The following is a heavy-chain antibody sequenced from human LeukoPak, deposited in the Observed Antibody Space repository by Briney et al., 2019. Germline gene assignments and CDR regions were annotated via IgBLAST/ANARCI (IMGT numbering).Heavy chain of an antibody. V-gene: IGHV3-23*01. D-gene: IGHD2/OR15-2a*01. CDR3: AKGGNIRVRDYYYYMDV. CDR2: ISGRGDRT. CDR1: VFTFTAYA. J-gene: IGHJ6*03. Sequence: GGCLRLSCVGSVFTFTAYAMSWVRQAPGKGLEWVSAISGRGDRTNYADSVKGRFTISRDNSKKTLYLQMNSLRAEDTAVYYCAKGGNIRVRDYYYYMDVWGKGTTVTVSS.